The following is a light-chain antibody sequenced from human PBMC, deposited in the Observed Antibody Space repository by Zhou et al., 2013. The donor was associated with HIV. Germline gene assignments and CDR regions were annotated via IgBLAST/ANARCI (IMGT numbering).Light chain of an antibody. V-gene: IGKV1-9*01. CDR1: QGISSY. CDR3: LQHHSYPYT. Sequence: DIQLTQSPSFLSASVGDRVTITCRASQGISSYLAWYQQKPGKAPKLLIYAASTLQSGVPSRFSGSGSGTEFTLTISSLQPEDFATYYCLQHHSYPYTFGQGTKLEIK. CDR2: AAS. J-gene: IGKJ2*01.